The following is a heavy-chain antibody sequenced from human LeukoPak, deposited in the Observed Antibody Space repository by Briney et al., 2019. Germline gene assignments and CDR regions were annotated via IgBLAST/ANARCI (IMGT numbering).Heavy chain of an antibody. Sequence: SETLSLTCTVSGGSISSYYWSWIRQPPGKGLEWIGYIYYSGSTNYNSSLKSRVTISVDTSKNQFSLKLSSVTAADTAVYYCARGLPTSDAFDIWGQGTMVTVSS. CDR3: ARGLPTSDAFDI. D-gene: IGHD1-1*01. V-gene: IGHV4-59*01. CDR1: GGSISSYY. J-gene: IGHJ3*02. CDR2: IYYSGST.